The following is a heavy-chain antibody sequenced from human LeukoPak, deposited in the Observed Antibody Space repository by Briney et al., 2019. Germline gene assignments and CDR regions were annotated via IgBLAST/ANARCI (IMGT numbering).Heavy chain of an antibody. D-gene: IGHD6-13*01. Sequence: GASVKVSCKASGGIFSSYAISWVRQAPGQGLEWMGGIIPIFGTANYAQKFQGRVTITADESTSTAYMELSSLRSEDTAVYYCARAPVYSSSWRNYYYYGMDVWGQGTTVTVSS. V-gene: IGHV1-69*13. J-gene: IGHJ6*02. CDR3: ARAPVYSSSWRNYYYYGMDV. CDR2: IIPIFGTA. CDR1: GGIFSSYA.